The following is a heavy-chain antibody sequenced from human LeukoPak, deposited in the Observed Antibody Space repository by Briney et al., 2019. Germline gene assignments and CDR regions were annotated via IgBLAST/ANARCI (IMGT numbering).Heavy chain of an antibody. CDR3: ANNFDY. V-gene: IGHV3-33*03. CDR2: IWYDGSNK. Sequence: PGGSLRLSCAASGFTFSSYGMHWVRQVPGKGLEWVAVIWYDGSNKHYADSVRGRFTISRDNSKNTLYLQMNSLRAEDTAVYYCANNFDYWGQGTLVTVSS. J-gene: IGHJ4*02. CDR1: GFTFSSYG.